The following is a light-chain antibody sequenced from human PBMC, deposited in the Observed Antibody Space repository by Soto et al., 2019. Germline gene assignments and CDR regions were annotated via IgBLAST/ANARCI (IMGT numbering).Light chain of an antibody. CDR3: SSYTSSRPQV. CDR2: DVS. J-gene: IGLJ2*01. Sequence: QSALTQPASVSGSPGQSITISCTGTSSDVGGYNYVSWYQQHPGTAPKLMIYDVSNRPSGVSNRFSGSKSGNTASLTISGLQAEDEADYYCSSYTSSRPQVFGGGTKLTVL. CDR1: SSDVGGYNY. V-gene: IGLV2-14*01.